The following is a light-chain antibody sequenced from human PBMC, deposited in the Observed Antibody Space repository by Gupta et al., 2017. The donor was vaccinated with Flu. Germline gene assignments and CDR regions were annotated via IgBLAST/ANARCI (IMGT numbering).Light chain of an antibody. Sequence: IQMTQSPSTLSASAGDRVTITCRASQSSDSWLAWYQQKPGKAPKLLIYKTSNLESGVPSRFSGSGSGTEFTLTISSLQPDDFATYYCQQYRSDPWTFGQGTTVEIQ. CDR2: KTS. CDR1: QSSDSW. CDR3: QQYRSDPWT. V-gene: IGKV1-5*03. J-gene: IGKJ1*01.